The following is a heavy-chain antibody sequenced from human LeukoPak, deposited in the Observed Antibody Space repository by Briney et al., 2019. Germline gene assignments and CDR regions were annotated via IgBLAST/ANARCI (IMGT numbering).Heavy chain of an antibody. J-gene: IGHJ4*02. CDR1: GFTFSSYA. CDR3: AKDGFDYYDSSGYHYFDY. D-gene: IGHD3-22*01. V-gene: IGHV3-23*01. CDR2: ISTSGGGI. Sequence: GGSLRLSCAASGFTFSSYAMRWVRQAPGKGLEWVSGISTSGGGIYFAESVKGRFTISRDNSMNTLYLQMYSLRADDTAIYYCAKDGFDYYDSSGYHYFDYWGQGTLVTVSS.